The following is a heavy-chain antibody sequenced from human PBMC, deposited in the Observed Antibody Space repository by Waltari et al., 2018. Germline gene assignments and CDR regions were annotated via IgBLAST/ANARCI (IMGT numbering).Heavy chain of an antibody. CDR1: GGSISSGDYY. D-gene: IGHD5-12*01. J-gene: IGHJ4*02. Sequence: QVQLQESGPGLVKPSQTLSLTCTVSGGSISSGDYYWSWIRQPPGKGLEWIGYIYDSGTTYYNPSLKSRVTISVDTSKNQFSLKLSSVTAADTAVYYCASVLSGYDPLYDYWGQGTLVTVSS. V-gene: IGHV4-30-4*08. CDR2: IYDSGTT. CDR3: ASVLSGYDPLYDY.